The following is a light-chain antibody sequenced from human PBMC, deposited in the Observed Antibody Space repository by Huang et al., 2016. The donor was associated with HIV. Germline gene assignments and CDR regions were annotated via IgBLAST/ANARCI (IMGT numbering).Light chain of an antibody. Sequence: EIVLTQSPGTLSLSPGERATLSCRASQSGSSSYLAWYQQKPGQAPRILINGASRRANGVPDKFSSCGSRTDFTHTISRLEPEDFAVYYCQQYGSSPPGYTFGQGNKHEIK. CDR3: QQYGSSPPGYT. J-gene: IGKJ2*01. CDR2: GAS. CDR1: QSGSSSY. V-gene: IGKV3-20*01.